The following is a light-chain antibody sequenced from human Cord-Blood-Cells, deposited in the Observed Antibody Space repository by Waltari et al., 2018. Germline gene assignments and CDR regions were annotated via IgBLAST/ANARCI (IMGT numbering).Light chain of an antibody. Sequence: QSALTQPRSVSGSPGQSVTISCTGTSSDVCGYNYVSWYQQHPGKAPKLMIYDVSKRPSGGPERFSGSKSGNTASLTISGLQAEDEADYYCCSYAGSYTLVFGGGTKLTVL. CDR3: CSYAGSYTLV. J-gene: IGLJ2*01. CDR2: DVS. CDR1: SSDVCGYNY. V-gene: IGLV2-11*01.